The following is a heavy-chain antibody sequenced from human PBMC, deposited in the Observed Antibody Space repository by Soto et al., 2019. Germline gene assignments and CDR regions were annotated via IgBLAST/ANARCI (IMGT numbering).Heavy chain of an antibody. V-gene: IGHV1-69*01. J-gene: IGHJ6*02. CDR3: ARDSPTHGDSSRYGMDV. Sequence: QVQLVQSGAEVKKPGSSVKVSCKASGGTFSSYAISWVRQAPGLGLEWMGGIIPIFGTANYAQKFQGRVTITADESTSTADMEPSSLRSEDTAVYYCARDSPTHGDSSRYGMDVWGQGTTVTVSS. CDR2: IIPIFGTA. CDR1: GGTFSSYA. D-gene: IGHD6-13*01.